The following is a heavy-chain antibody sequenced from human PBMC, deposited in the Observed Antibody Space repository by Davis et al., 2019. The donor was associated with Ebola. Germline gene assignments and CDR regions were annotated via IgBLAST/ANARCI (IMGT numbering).Heavy chain of an antibody. J-gene: IGHJ4*02. CDR3: AIGGLKGGFDY. Sequence: ASVKVSCKVSEYTLAELSIHWVRQAPGEGLEWMGCFDPEDGEAIYAQKFQDRVTMTEDTSTDTAHMELSSLRSEDAAIYYCAIGGLKGGFDYWGRGTLVTVSS. CDR2: FDPEDGEA. CDR1: EYTLAELS. D-gene: IGHD3-16*01. V-gene: IGHV1-24*01.